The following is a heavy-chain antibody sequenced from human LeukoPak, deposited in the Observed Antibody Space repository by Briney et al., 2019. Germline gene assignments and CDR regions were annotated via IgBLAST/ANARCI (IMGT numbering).Heavy chain of an antibody. V-gene: IGHV3-23*01. J-gene: IGHJ4*02. CDR3: AKEARDILTHYYWGSQFDY. CDR1: GFTFSTYW. D-gene: IGHD3-9*01. Sequence: GGSLRLSCAASGFTFSTYWMHWVRQAPGKGLEWVAAISGRGGDTFYADSVKGRFTFSRDNSKNTMFLQMNSLRAEDTALYYCAKEARDILTHYYWGSQFDYWGQGTLVIVSS. CDR2: ISGRGGDT.